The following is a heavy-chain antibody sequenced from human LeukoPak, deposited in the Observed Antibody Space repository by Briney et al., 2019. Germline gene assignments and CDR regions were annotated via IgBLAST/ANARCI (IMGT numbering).Heavy chain of an antibody. CDR2: IYHSGGT. CDR3: ARAKNQLPRFDP. Sequence: SETLSLTCAVSGRSISSGGYSWSWIRQPPGKGLERIGYIYHSGGTYYNPSLKSRVTISVDRSKNQFSLKLSSVTAADTAVYYCARAKNQLPRFDPWGQATLVTVSS. V-gene: IGHV4-30-2*01. CDR1: GRSISSGGYS. D-gene: IGHD2-2*01. J-gene: IGHJ5*02.